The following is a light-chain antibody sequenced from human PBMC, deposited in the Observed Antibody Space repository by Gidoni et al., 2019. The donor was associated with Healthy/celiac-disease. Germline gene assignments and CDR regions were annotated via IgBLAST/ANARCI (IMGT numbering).Light chain of an antibody. CDR2: GAS. J-gene: IGKJ1*01. CDR3: QQYNNWLPWT. CDR1: QSVSSN. V-gene: IGKV3-15*01. Sequence: EIVMTQSPATLSVSPGERATLSCRASQSVSSNLAWYQQKPGQAPRLLIYGASTRATGIPARFSGSGSGTEFTLTISSLQSEDVAVYYCQQYNNWLPWTFGEXTKVEIK.